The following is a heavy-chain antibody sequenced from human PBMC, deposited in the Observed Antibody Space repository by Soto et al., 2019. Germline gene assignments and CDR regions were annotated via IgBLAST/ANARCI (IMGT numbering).Heavy chain of an antibody. CDR1: GDSVSSNSAA. V-gene: IGHV6-1*01. D-gene: IGHD6-13*01. CDR3: ARDMLAAAGIVGWFDP. Sequence: SQTLSLTCAISGDSVSSNSAAWNWIRQSPSRGLEWLGRTYYRSKWYNDYAVSVKSRITINPDTSKNQFSLQLNSVTPEDTAVYYCARDMLAAAGIVGWFDPWGQGTMVTVYS. CDR2: TYYRSKWYN. J-gene: IGHJ5*02.